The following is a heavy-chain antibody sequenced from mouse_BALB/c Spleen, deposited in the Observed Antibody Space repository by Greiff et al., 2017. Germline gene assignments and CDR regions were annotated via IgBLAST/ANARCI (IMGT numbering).Heavy chain of an antibody. J-gene: IGHJ4*01. CDR2: ISSGGST. CDR1: GFTFSSYA. V-gene: IGHV5-6-5*01. CDR3: ARGDYYGNYGAMDY. D-gene: IGHD2-1*01. Sequence: EVMLVESGGGLVKPGGSLKLSCAASGFTFSSYAMSWVRQTPEKRLEWVASISSGGSTYYPDSVKGRFTISRDNARNILYLQMSSLRSEDTAMYYCARGDYYGNYGAMDYWGQGTSVTVSS.